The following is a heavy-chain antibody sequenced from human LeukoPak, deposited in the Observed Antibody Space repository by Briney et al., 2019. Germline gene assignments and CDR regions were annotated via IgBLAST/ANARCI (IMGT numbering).Heavy chain of an antibody. J-gene: IGHJ4*02. CDR1: GGTFSSYA. CDR3: AREKRATGTIDY. D-gene: IGHD1/OR15-1a*01. V-gene: IGHV1-69*05. Sequence: SVKVSCKASGGTFSSYAISWVRQAPGQGLEWMGGIIPIFGTANYAQKLQGRVTMTTDTSTSTAYMELRSLRSDDTAVYYCAREKRATGTIDYWGQGTLVTVSS. CDR2: IIPIFGTA.